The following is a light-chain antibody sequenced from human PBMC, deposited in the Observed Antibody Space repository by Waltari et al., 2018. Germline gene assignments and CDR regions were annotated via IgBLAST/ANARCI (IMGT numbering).Light chain of an antibody. J-gene: IGKJ2*01. Sequence: DIRMTQSPSSLSASIGDTVTITCRASQDISNWLAWYQQRPGKAPNLLIYRASNLEAGVPSRFSGSGSGTDFTLTISGLQPEDIATYFCQQLDFSPYTFGQGT. V-gene: IGKV1-33*01. CDR3: QQLDFSPYT. CDR2: RAS. CDR1: QDISNW.